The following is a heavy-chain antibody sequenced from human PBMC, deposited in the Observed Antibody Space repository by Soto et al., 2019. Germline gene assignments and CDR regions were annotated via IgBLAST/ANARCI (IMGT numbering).Heavy chain of an antibody. CDR3: AREAGFYFDY. V-gene: IGHV3-48*03. D-gene: IGHD6-19*01. CDR1: GFTFSSFE. Sequence: EVQLVESGGGLVQPGGSLRLSCAASGFTFSSFEMNWVRQAPGKGLEWVSYISDSGSTIYYSDSVKGRFTISRDTAKNSLYLQMNSLRAEDTAVYYCAREAGFYFDYLGQGTLVTVSS. CDR2: ISDSGSTI. J-gene: IGHJ4*02.